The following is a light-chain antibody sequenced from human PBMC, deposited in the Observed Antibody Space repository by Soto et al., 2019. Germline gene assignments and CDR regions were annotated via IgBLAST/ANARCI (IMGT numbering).Light chain of an antibody. CDR2: DVS. Sequence: DIQMTQSPSSLSASVGDRVTITCRASQGISNYLGWYQQKPGKVPKLLIYDVSTLQSGVPSRFSGSGSGTDFTLTISSLQPEDVATYYCQKYNSAPWTFGQGTKVEIK. CDR1: QGISNY. J-gene: IGKJ1*01. V-gene: IGKV1-27*01. CDR3: QKYNSAPWT.